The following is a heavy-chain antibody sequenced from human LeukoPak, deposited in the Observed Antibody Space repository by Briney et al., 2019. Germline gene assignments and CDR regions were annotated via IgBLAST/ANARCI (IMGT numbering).Heavy chain of an antibody. J-gene: IGHJ5*02. Sequence: GGSLRLSCAASGFTVSRNCMTWVRQAPGKGLEWVSLIYSGGNTYYADSVKGRFTISRDNAKNSLYLQMNSLRAEDTAVYYCAREYMVRGVIITKPPFDPWGQGTLVTVSS. D-gene: IGHD3-10*01. CDR3: AREYMVRGVIITKPPFDP. CDR1: GFTVSRNC. V-gene: IGHV3-53*01. CDR2: IYSGGNT.